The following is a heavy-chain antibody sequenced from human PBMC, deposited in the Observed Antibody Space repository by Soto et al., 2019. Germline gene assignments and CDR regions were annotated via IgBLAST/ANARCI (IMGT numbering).Heavy chain of an antibody. D-gene: IGHD6-19*01. V-gene: IGHV1-69*02. CDR2: IIPILGIA. J-gene: IGHJ4*02. CDR3: ARVIAVAGPFDY. CDR1: GGTFSSYT. Sequence: QVQLVQSGAEVKKPGSSVKVSCKASGGTFSSYTISWVRQAPGQGLEWMGRIIPILGIANYAQKYQGRVTITAHKSTSTAYMELSSLRSEDTAVYYCARVIAVAGPFDYWGQGTLVTVSS.